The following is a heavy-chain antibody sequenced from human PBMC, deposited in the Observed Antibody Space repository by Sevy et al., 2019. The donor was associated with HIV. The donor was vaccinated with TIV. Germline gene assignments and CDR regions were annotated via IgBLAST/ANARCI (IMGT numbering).Heavy chain of an antibody. J-gene: IGHJ4*02. V-gene: IGHV3-30*02. Sequence: GGSLRLSCTASGFTFSYDGMHWVRQTPGKGLEWVAFIGYDGTDKYYSDSVKGRFAISTDNSKNTLFLQMNSLRTEDTAIYYYAKNTASAGTGGFDYWGQGALVTVSS. CDR1: GFTFSYDG. D-gene: IGHD6-19*01. CDR2: IGYDGTDK. CDR3: AKNTASAGTGGFDY.